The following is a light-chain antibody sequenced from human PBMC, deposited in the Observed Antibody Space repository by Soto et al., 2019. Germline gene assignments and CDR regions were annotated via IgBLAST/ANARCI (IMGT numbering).Light chain of an antibody. Sequence: GDRVTITCRASQSVSRWLAWYQQKPGKAPNLLIXXXAXXXIXXXXXXXGSGSCTXXALXXXXXXPDDFATYFCQQYNEYSRKFGQGTKVXIX. CDR3: QQYNEYSRK. J-gene: IGKJ1*01. CDR1: QSVSRW. CDR2: XXA. V-gene: IGKV1-5*01.